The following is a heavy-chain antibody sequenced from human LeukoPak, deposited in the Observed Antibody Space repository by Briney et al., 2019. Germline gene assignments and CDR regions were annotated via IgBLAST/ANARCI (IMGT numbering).Heavy chain of an antibody. D-gene: IGHD3-3*01. V-gene: IGHV3-74*01. CDR2: INSDGSST. Sequence: PGGSLRLSCAASGFTFSSYWMHWVRQAPGKGLVWVSRINSDGSSTSYADSVKGRFTISRDNAKNTLYLQMNSLRAEDAAVYYCAREPYYDFWSGFDTFDIWGQGTMVTVSS. CDR1: GFTFSSYW. CDR3: AREPYYDFWSGFDTFDI. J-gene: IGHJ3*02.